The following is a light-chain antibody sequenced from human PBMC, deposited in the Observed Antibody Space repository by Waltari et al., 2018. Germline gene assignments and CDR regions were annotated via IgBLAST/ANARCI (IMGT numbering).Light chain of an antibody. CDR2: WAS. CDR3: QQYDSTPQT. Sequence: DIVMTQSPESLAVSLGERATINCTSSQSVLYSSNNKNSSAWYHQKPGQPPKLLIYWASTRESGVPDRFSGSGSGTDFTLTISSLQAEDVAVYYCQQYDSTPQTFGQGTKLEIK. CDR1: QSVLYSSNNKNS. J-gene: IGKJ2*01. V-gene: IGKV4-1*01.